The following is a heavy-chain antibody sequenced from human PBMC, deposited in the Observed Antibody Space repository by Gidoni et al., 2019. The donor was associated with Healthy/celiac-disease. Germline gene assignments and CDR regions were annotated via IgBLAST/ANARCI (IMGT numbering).Heavy chain of an antibody. Sequence: QVQLVQSGAEGTKPGASVKVCCKDSGYTVTSHGISRVRQAPGQGLEWMGWISAYNGTTNYAQKLQGRVPMTTDTSTRTAYMELRSLRSDDTAVYYCARVNRDYGGKYYYFDYWGQGTLVTVSS. CDR3: ARVNRDYGGKYYYFDY. J-gene: IGHJ4*02. CDR2: ISAYNGTT. V-gene: IGHV1-18*01. CDR1: GYTVTSHG. D-gene: IGHD4-17*01.